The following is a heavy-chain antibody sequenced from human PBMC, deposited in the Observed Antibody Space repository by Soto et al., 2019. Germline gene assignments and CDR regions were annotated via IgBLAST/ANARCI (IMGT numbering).Heavy chain of an antibody. CDR3: ARHWDSSSWTARVNWFDP. CDR2: IYYSGST. D-gene: IGHD6-13*01. J-gene: IGHJ5*02. Sequence: TSETLSLTCIVFGGSISSSGYYWGWIRQPPGKGLEWIGSIYYSGSTFYNPSLKSRVIISVDTSKNQFSLRLRSVTAADTAVYYCARHWDSSSWTARVNWFDPWGQGALVTVSS. CDR1: GGSISSSGYY. V-gene: IGHV4-39*01.